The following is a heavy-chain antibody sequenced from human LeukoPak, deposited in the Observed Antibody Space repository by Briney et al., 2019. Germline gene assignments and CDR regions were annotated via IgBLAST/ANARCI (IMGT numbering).Heavy chain of an antibody. CDR2: ISASGGGT. D-gene: IGHD3-10*01. J-gene: IGHJ4*02. CDR1: GFTFSSHA. V-gene: IGHV3-23*01. Sequence: PGGSLRLSCAATGFTFSSHAMSWVRQAPGKGLEWVSAISASGGGTYYADSVKGRFSISRDNSKSTLYLQMNSLRAEDTAVYYCAKEGRFGEPRNLDWGQGTLVTVSS. CDR3: AKEGRFGEPRNLD.